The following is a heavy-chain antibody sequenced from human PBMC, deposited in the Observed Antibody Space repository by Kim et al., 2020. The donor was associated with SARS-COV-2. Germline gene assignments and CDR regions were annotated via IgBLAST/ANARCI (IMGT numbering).Heavy chain of an antibody. V-gene: IGHV1-69*02. J-gene: IGHJ6*02. D-gene: IGHD2-15*01. Sequence: SVKVSCKASGGTFSSYTISWVRQAPGQGLEWMGRIIPILGIANYAQKFQGRVTITADKSTSTAYMELSSLRSEDTAVYYCATEGDCSGGSCSGDYYYYYGMDVWGQGTTVTVSS. CDR2: IIPILGIA. CDR1: GGTFSSYT. CDR3: ATEGDCSGGSCSGDYYYYYGMDV.